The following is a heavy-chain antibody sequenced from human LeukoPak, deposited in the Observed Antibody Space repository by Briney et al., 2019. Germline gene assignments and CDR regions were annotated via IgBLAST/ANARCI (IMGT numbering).Heavy chain of an antibody. V-gene: IGHV4-30-4*02. CDR3: AREEPHDFWSGLGYYGMDV. CDR1: GGSISSGDYY. J-gene: IGHJ6*02. D-gene: IGHD3-3*01. CDR2: IYYSGST. Sequence: SETLSLTCTVSGGSISSGDYYWSWIRQPPGKGLEWIGYIYYSGSTYYNPSLKSRVTISVDTSKNQFSLKLSSVTAADTAVYYCAREEPHDFWSGLGYYGMDVWGQGTTVTVSS.